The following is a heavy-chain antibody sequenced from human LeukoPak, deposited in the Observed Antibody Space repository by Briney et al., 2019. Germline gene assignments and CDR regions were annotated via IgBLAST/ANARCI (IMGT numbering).Heavy chain of an antibody. CDR2: IYNRGST. V-gene: IGHV4-4*07. Sequence: SETLSLTCTVSGGSISSYNWNWIRQPAGKGLEWIGHIYNRGSTNYTPSLASRVTMSADTSKNQFSLKLNSVTAADTAVYYCARATPEVDVWGQGTTVTVSS. CDR3: ARATPEVDV. CDR1: GGSISSYN. D-gene: IGHD2-15*01. J-gene: IGHJ6*02.